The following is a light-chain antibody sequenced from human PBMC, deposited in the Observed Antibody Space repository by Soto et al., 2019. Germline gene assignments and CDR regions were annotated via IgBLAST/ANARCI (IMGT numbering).Light chain of an antibody. CDR2: DAS. J-gene: IGKJ1*01. CDR1: QSISSW. CDR3: QQYNNYPRT. Sequence: QLTQSPSTLSVSVGDRVTITCRASQSISSWLAWYQQKPGKAPKLLIYDASSLESGVPARFSGSGSGTEFTLTISNLQPDDFATYFCQQYNNYPRTFGQGTKVDIK. V-gene: IGKV1-5*01.